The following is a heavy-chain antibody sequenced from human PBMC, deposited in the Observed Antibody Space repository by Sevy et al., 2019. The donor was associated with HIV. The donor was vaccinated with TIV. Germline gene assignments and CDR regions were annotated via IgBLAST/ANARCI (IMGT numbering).Heavy chain of an antibody. J-gene: IGHJ3*01. CDR3: GGKMTRLWVDFDL. CDR2: MSTCSGCT. V-gene: IGHV3-23*01. CDR1: GFTFSSHA. D-gene: IGHD3-16*01. Sequence: GGSLRLSCAVSGFTFSSHAMGWVRQAPGKGLEWVSLMSTCSGCTYYPGSVKGRFIISTDKSRTTFYLQMNGMRVEDAAVYFWGGKMTRLWVDFDLWGQGTMVTVSS.